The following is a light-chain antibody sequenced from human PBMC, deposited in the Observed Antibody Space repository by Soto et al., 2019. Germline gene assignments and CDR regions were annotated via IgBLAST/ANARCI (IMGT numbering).Light chain of an antibody. CDR1: QSVSSN. V-gene: IGKV3-15*01. Sequence: EIVMTQSPATLSVPPGERATLSCRASQSVSSNLAWYQQKPGQAPRLLIYGASTRATGIPARFSGSGSGTEFTLTISSLQSEDFAVYYCQQYNNWPRGTFGQGTKVDIK. CDR3: QQYNNWPRGT. J-gene: IGKJ2*01. CDR2: GAS.